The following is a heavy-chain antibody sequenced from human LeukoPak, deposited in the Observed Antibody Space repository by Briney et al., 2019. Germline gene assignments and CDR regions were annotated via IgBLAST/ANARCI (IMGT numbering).Heavy chain of an antibody. CDR1: GFTVSSNY. D-gene: IGHD3-22*01. CDR3: ARGHYDSSGSSFDY. V-gene: IGHV3-66*01. J-gene: IGHJ4*02. CDR2: IYRGGRT. Sequence: GGSLRLSCAASGFTVSSNYMSWVRQAPGKGLEWVSVIYRGGRTDYADSVKGRFTISRDNSKNTLYLQMSSLRAEDTAVYYCARGHYDSSGSSFDYWGQGTLVTVSS.